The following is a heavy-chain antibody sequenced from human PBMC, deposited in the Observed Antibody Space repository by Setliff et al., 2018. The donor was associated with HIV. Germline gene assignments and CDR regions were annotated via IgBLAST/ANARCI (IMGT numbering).Heavy chain of an antibody. D-gene: IGHD6-13*01. CDR3: AREMAATAHPDDPYFQH. J-gene: IGHJ1*01. Sequence: SCAASGFTFSSYSMNWVRQAPGKGLEWVSCISSSSPTYIYYADSVKGRFTISRDNAKNSLYLQMNSLRAEDTAVYYCAREMAATAHPDDPYFQHWGQGTLVTVSS. V-gene: IGHV3-21*01. CDR2: ISSSSPTYI. CDR1: GFTFSSYS.